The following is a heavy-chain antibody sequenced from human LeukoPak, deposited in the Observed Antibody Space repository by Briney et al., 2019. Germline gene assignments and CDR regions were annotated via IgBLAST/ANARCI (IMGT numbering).Heavy chain of an antibody. D-gene: IGHD3-10*01. CDR2: IYYSGST. Sequence: PSETLSLTCTVSGGSISSSSYYWGWIRQPPGKGLEGIGSIYYSGSTYYNPSLKSRVTISVDTSKNQFSLKLSSVTAADTAVYYCARLSPMVRGVIDYWGQGTLVTVSS. J-gene: IGHJ4*02. V-gene: IGHV4-39*01. CDR1: GGSISSSSYY. CDR3: ARLSPMVRGVIDY.